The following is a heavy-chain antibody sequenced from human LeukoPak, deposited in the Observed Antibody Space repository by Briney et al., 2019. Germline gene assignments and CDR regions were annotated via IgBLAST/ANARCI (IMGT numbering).Heavy chain of an antibody. V-gene: IGHV3-53*01. J-gene: IGHJ4*02. CDR1: GFTVSSNY. Sequence: PGGSLRLSCAASGFTVSSNYMTWVRQAPGKGLEWVSVIYKNAITYYADTVKGRFTISRDNSKNMLYLQMNSLKTEDTAVYYCTTDGVGVEGATYDNWGQGTLVSVSS. D-gene: IGHD1-26*01. CDR2: IYKNAIT. CDR3: TTDGVGVEGATYDN.